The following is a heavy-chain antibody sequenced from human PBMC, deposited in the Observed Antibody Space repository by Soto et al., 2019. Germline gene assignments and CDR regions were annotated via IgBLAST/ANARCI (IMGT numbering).Heavy chain of an antibody. CDR2: IIPIVDIA. J-gene: IGHJ4*02. V-gene: IGHV1-69*02. CDR1: GFTFSTYT. D-gene: IGHD3-10*01. Sequence: QVQLVQSGAEVKKPGSSVKVSCKASGFTFSTYTITWVRQAPGQGLEWMGKIIPIVDIANYAQKFQGRVTITADKSTSTAYTELSSLRSEDTAVYYCARDYYYGSGSSMDIFDYWGQGTLVTVTS. CDR3: ARDYYYGSGSSMDIFDY.